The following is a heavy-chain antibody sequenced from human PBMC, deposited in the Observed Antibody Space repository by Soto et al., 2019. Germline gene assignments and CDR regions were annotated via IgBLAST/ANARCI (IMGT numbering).Heavy chain of an antibody. V-gene: IGHV3-7*01. CDR2: IKQDGSEK. Sequence: HPGGSLRLSCAASGFTFSSYWMSWVRQAPGKGLEWVANIKQDGSEKYYVDSVKGRFTISRDNAKNSLYLQMNSLRAEDTAVYYCARDQFDWNLVAFDIWGQGTMVTVSS. J-gene: IGHJ3*02. D-gene: IGHD1-7*01. CDR3: ARDQFDWNLVAFDI. CDR1: GFTFSSYW.